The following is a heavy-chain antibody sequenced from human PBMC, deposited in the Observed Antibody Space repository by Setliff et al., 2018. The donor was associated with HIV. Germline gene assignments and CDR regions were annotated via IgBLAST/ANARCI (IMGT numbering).Heavy chain of an antibody. Sequence: GASVKVSCKASGYTFTSYAINWVRQAPGQSLEWMAWINGGNGDTKYSQKFQGRVTVTGDTSAITAYMELSDLRSEDTAVYYCARDSLPHYYGSGTDSFDIWGQGTMVTVSS. J-gene: IGHJ3*02. CDR2: INGGNGDT. CDR1: GYTFTSYA. V-gene: IGHV1-3*01. D-gene: IGHD3-10*01. CDR3: ARDSLPHYYGSGTDSFDI.